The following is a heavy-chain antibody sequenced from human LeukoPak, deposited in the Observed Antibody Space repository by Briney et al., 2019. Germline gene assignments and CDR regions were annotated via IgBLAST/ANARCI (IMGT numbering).Heavy chain of an antibody. V-gene: IGHV3-23*01. D-gene: IGHD3-22*01. CDR1: GFTFSSYA. Sequence: GRSLSLSCAASGFTFSSYAMGCVREAPGKGLGWGSAICGSGGGTYYADSVKGRFNLSSDNSKNTQYLQMNSLRAEDTAVYYCAKGWRYYDSPSYFDYWGQGTLVTVSS. CDR2: ICGSGGGT. J-gene: IGHJ4*02. CDR3: AKGWRYYDSPSYFDY.